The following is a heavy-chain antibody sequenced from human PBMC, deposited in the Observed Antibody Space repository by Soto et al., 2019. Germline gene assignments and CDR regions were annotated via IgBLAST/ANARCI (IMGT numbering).Heavy chain of an antibody. D-gene: IGHD3-9*01. V-gene: IGHV1-2*04. Sequence: ASVKVSCKASGYTFTGYYLHWVRQAPGQGLEWMGWINCNTGDTGYAHNFQGWVTMTRDTSSTTAYMELSRLKSDDTAVYYCARFSLPGTGFLDLWGQGALVTVSS. J-gene: IGHJ4*02. CDR1: GYTFTGYY. CDR3: ARFSLPGTGFLDL. CDR2: INCNTGDT.